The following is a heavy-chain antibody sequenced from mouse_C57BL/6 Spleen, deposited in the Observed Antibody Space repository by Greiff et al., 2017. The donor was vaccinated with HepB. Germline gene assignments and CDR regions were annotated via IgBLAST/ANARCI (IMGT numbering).Heavy chain of an antibody. CDR2: IHPNSGST. V-gene: IGHV1-64*01. CDR3: ARGVVATDYAMDD. D-gene: IGHD1-1*01. Sequence: QVQLKQPGAELVKPGASVKLSCKASGYTFTSYWMHWVKQRPGQGLEWIGMIHPNSGSTNYNEKFKSKATLTVDKSSSTAYMQLSSLTSEDSAVYYCARGVVATDYAMDDWGQGTSVTVSS. J-gene: IGHJ4*01. CDR1: GYTFTSYW.